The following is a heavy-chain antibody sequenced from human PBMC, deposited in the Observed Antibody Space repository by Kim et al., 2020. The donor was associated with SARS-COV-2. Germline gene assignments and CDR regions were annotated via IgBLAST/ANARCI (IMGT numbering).Heavy chain of an antibody. V-gene: IGHV4-59*01. Sequence: NYNPSLKSRVTISVDTSKNQFSLKLSSVTAADTAVYYCARTLKMRNWFDPWGQGTLVTVSS. CDR3: ARTLKMRNWFDP. J-gene: IGHJ5*02.